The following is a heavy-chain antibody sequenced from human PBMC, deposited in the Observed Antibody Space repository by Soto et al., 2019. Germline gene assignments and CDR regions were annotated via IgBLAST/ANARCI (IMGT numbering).Heavy chain of an antibody. CDR1: GGSIRTYY. D-gene: IGHD3-10*01. V-gene: IGHV4-59*05. J-gene: IGHJ6*02. Sequence: SETLSLTCTVSGGSIRTYYWSWIRQPPGKGLEWIGSIYYSGSTYYNPSLKSRVTISVDTSKNQFSLKLSSVTAADTAVYYCASHYYGSGSYYNESPYYYYYGMDGWGQGTTVTVSS. CDR2: IYYSGST. CDR3: ASHYYGSGSYYNESPYYYYYGMDG.